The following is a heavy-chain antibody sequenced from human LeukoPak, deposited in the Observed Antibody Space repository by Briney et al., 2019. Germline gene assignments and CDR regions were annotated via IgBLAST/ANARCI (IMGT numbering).Heavy chain of an antibody. J-gene: IGHJ4*02. CDR1: GFTFSSYD. Sequence: GGSLRLSCTASGFTFSSYDMNWVRQAPGKGLEWVSSISSSGYIYYADSLKGRFTISRDNAKNSLYLQMNSLRADDTAVYYCARSLVGAALNFDYWGQGTLVTVSS. V-gene: IGHV3-21*01. CDR2: ISSSGYI. D-gene: IGHD1-26*01. CDR3: ARSLVGAALNFDY.